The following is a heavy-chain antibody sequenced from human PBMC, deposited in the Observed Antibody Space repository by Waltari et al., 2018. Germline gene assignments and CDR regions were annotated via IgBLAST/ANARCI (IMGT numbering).Heavy chain of an antibody. V-gene: IGHV1-69-2*01. CDR2: VDPEDGET. D-gene: IGHD5-12*01. J-gene: IGHJ6*02. CDR1: GYTFTDYY. CDR3: ATDNRREYSGYDVFRDYYYGMDV. Sequence: EVQLVQSGAEVKKPGATVKISCKVSGYTFTDYYMHWVQQAPGKGLEWMGLVDPEDGETIYAEKFQGRVTITADTSTDTAYMELSSLRSEDTAVYYCATDNRREYSGYDVFRDYYYGMDVWGQGTTVTVSS.